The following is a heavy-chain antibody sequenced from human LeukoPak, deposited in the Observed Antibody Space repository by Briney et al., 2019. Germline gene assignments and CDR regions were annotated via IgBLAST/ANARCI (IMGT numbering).Heavy chain of an antibody. J-gene: IGHJ4*02. V-gene: IGHV4-34*01. CDR2: INHSGST. Sequence: SETLSLTCAVYGGSFSGYYRSWIRQPPGRGLEWIGEINHSGSTNYNPSLKGRVTISVDTSKNQFSLKLSSVTAADTAVYYCARRGYWGQGTLVTVSS. CDR1: GGSFSGYY. CDR3: ARRGY.